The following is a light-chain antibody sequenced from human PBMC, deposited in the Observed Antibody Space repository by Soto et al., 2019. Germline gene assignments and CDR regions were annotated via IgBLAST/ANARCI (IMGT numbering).Light chain of an antibody. V-gene: IGKV3-11*01. J-gene: IGKJ3*01. CDR1: QSVGSS. CDR2: DAS. CDR3: QRRGNPFT. Sequence: EIVLTQSPATLSLSPGERATLSCRASQSVGSSLAWYQQKPGQAPRLLIDDASNRATGIPARFSGSGSGTDFTLTISSLEPEDSAVYYCQRRGNPFTFGPGTKVDIK.